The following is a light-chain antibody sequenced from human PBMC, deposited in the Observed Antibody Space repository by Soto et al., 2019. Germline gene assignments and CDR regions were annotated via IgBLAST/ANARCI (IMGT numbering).Light chain of an antibody. CDR2: DVS. V-gene: IGKV1-5*01. CDR3: QHYNSYSEA. Sequence: DIQMTQSPSTPSASVGDRVSITCRASQSIGGWLAWYQQKPGKAPNLLIYDVSNLESGVPSRFSGSGSGTEFTLTISSLQPDDFATYYCQHYNSYSEAFGQGTKVDIK. J-gene: IGKJ1*01. CDR1: QSIGGW.